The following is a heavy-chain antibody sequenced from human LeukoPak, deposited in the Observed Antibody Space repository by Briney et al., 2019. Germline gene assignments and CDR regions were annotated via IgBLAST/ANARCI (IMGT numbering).Heavy chain of an antibody. CDR1: GFTFSSYW. J-gene: IGHJ4*02. CDR2: IDSDGSST. D-gene: IGHD2-2*02. V-gene: IGHV3-74*01. Sequence: PGGSLRLSCAASGFTFSSYWMHWVRQAPGKGLVWVSRIDSDGSSTRYADSVKGRFTISRDNAKNTLYLQMNSLRAEDTAVYYCARDIPYGLSYFDYWGQGTLVTVSS. CDR3: ARDIPYGLSYFDY.